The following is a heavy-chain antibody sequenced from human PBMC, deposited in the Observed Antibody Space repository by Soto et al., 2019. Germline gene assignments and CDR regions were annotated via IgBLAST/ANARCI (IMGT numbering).Heavy chain of an antibody. CDR1: GGSFSGYY. D-gene: IGHD2-2*01. Sequence: QVQLQQWGAGLLKPSETLSLTCAVYGGSFSGYYWSWIRQPPGKGLEWIGEINHSGSTNYNPSLKSRVTISVDTSKNQFSLNLCSVTAADTAVYYCSRLYPVIDAFDIWGQGTMVTVSS. CDR3: SRLYPVIDAFDI. V-gene: IGHV4-34*01. J-gene: IGHJ3*02. CDR2: INHSGST.